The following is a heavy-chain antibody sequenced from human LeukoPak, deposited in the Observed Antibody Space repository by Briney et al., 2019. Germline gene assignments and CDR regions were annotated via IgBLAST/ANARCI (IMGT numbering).Heavy chain of an antibody. CDR3: AKPLIAVAGTSAFDI. Sequence: SVKVSCKASGGTFSSCAISWVRQAPGQGLEWMGRIIPIFGTANYAQKFQGRVTITTDESTSTAYMELSSLRSEDTAVYYCAKPLIAVAGTSAFDIWGQGTMVTVSS. V-gene: IGHV1-69*05. J-gene: IGHJ3*02. CDR2: IIPIFGTA. CDR1: GGTFSSCA. D-gene: IGHD6-19*01.